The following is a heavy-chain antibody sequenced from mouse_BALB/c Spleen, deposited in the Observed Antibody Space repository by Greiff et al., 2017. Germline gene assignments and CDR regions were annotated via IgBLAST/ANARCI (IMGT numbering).Heavy chain of an antibody. CDR3: ARTPYHYYGYNFDY. J-gene: IGHJ2*01. D-gene: IGHD1-2*01. CDR2: IRNKANGYTT. V-gene: IGHV7-3*02. Sequence: EVMLVESGGGLVQPGGSLRLSCATSGFTFTDYYMSWVRQPPGKALEWLGFIRNKANGYTTEYSASVKGRFTISRDNSQSILYLQMNTLRAEDSATYYCARTPYHYYGYNFDYWGQGTTLTVSS. CDR1: GFTFTDYY.